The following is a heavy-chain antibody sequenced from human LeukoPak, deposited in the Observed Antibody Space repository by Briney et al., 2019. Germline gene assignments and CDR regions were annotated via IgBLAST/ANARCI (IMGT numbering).Heavy chain of an antibody. CDR2: ITPVFGTA. V-gene: IGHV1-69*13. Sequence: SVKVSCKASGGTFSTHTTTWVRQAPGQGLEWLGGITPVFGTARYAQKIQGRITITADESTSTAYMELSTLTSEDTALYYCARDGGLNDYGDYTPPFYAMDVWGQGTTVTVSS. J-gene: IGHJ6*02. CDR3: ARDGGLNDYGDYTPPFYAMDV. CDR1: GGTFSTHT. D-gene: IGHD4-17*01.